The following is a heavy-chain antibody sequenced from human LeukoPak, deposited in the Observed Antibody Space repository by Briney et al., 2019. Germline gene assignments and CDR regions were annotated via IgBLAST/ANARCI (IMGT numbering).Heavy chain of an antibody. CDR3: VRGGEVRRWFDP. CDR1: GGSFSGYY. J-gene: IGHJ5*02. D-gene: IGHD3-16*01. CDR2: INHSGST. Sequence: SETLSLTCAVYGGSFSGYYWSWIRQPPGKGLEWIGEINHSGSTKYNPSLKSRVTISVDTSKNQFSLKLSSVTAADTAVYHCVRGGEVRRWFDPWGQGTLVTVSS. V-gene: IGHV4-34*01.